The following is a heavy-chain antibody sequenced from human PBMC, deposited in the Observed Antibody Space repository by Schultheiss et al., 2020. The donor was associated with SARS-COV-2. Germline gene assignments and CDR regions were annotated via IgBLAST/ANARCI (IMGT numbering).Heavy chain of an antibody. CDR1: GGSISSYY. D-gene: IGHD2-2*01. V-gene: IGHV4-4*07. CDR2: IYTSGIT. Sequence: SETLSLTFTVSGGSISSYYWSWIRQPAGKGLEWIGRIYTSGITNYSPSLKSRVTMSVDTSRNQLSPKLNSVTAADTAVYYCARERDIVVVPAAIERWFDPWGQGTLVTVSS. J-gene: IGHJ5*02. CDR3: ARERDIVVVPAAIERWFDP.